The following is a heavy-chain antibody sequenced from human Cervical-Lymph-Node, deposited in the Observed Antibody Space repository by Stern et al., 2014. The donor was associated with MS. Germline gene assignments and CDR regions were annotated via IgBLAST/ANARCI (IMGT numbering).Heavy chain of an antibody. J-gene: IGHJ4*02. CDR3: ARDTFTSGYGYYFDY. CDR2: INPSDSST. CDR1: GYTFTSYY. V-gene: IGHV1-46*01. Sequence: QMQLVQSGAEVKKPGASVKVSCKASGYTFTSYYMHWVRQAPGQGLEWMGIINPSDSSTHFAQKFEGRVTMTRDTSTSTVYMELSSLRSEDTAVYYCARDTFTSGYGYYFDYWGQGTLVTVSS. D-gene: IGHD2/OR15-2a*01.